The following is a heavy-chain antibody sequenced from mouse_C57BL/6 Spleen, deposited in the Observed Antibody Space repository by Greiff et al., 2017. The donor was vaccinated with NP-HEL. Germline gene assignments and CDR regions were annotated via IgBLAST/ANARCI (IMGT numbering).Heavy chain of an antibody. D-gene: IGHD1-1*01. CDR3: ARNYGEDFWYFDV. V-gene: IGHV2-2*01. CDR1: GFSLTSYG. J-gene: IGHJ1*03. CDR2: IWSGGST. Sequence: QVHVKQSGPGLVQPSQSLSITCTVSGFSLTSYGVHWVRQSPGKGLEWLGVIWSGGSTDYNAAFISRLSISKDNSKSQVFFKMNSLQADDTAIYYCARNYGEDFWYFDVWGTGTTVTVSS.